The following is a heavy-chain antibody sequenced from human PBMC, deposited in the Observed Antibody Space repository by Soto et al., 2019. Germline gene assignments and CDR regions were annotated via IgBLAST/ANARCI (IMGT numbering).Heavy chain of an antibody. V-gene: IGHV3-23*01. CDR3: AKDGASGSYPPYYYFGMDV. CDR2: ISGSGGNA. J-gene: IGHJ6*02. Sequence: EVQLLESGGGLVQPGGSLRLSCAASGFTFSSYAMSWVRQAPGKGLEWVSTISGSGGNAYYADSVKGRFSISRDNSKNTLCLQMISLRADDTAVYYCAKDGASGSYPPYYYFGMDVWGQGTTVTVSS. CDR1: GFTFSSYA. D-gene: IGHD1-26*01.